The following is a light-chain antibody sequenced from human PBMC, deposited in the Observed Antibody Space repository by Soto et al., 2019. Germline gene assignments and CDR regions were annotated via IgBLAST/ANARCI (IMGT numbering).Light chain of an antibody. CDR3: QYCGSSPLT. CDR1: QSVGGSD. Sequence: EIVLTQSPDTLSLSPGQTATLSCRASQSVGGSDLAWYQQRPGQAPRLLIYSTSDRASSTPDRFSGSGSGTDFTLTISSLEPEDFAVYYCQYCGSSPLTFGGGTKVDI. V-gene: IGKV3-20*01. J-gene: IGKJ4*01. CDR2: STS.